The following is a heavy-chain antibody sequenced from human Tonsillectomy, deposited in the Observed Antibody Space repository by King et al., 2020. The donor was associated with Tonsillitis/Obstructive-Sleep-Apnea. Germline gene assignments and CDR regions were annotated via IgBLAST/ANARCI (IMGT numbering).Heavy chain of an antibody. J-gene: IGHJ6*02. D-gene: IGHD5-12*01. V-gene: IGHV3-33*01. Sequence: VQLVESGGGVVQPGRSLRLSCTASGFTFSTYGMHWVRQAPGKGLEWVAVIWFDGSNKYYADSVKGRFTISRDNSKNTLYLQMNSLRAEEKAVYYCVSALVHRMGYSGHDPIYNYYGMDVWGQGTTVTVSS. CDR1: GFTFSTYG. CDR3: VSALVHRMGYSGHDPIYNYYGMDV. CDR2: IWFDGSNK.